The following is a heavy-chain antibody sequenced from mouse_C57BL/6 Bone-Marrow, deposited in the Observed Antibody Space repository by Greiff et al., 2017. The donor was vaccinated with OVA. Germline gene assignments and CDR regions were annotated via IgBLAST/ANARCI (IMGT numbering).Heavy chain of an antibody. CDR1: GYAFSSSW. CDR3: ARGAAQAFDY. J-gene: IGHJ2*01. V-gene: IGHV1-82*01. CDR2: IYPGDGDT. D-gene: IGHD3-2*02. Sequence: QVQLQQSGPELVKPGASVKISCKASGYAFSSSWVNWVKQRPGKGLEWIGRIYPGDGDTNYNGKFKGKATLTADKSSSTAYMQLSSLTSEDSAVYFCARGAAQAFDYWGQGTTLTVSS.